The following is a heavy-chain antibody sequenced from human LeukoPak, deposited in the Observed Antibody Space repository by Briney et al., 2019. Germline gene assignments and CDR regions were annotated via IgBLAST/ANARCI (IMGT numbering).Heavy chain of an antibody. CDR2: IYPGDSGP. D-gene: IGHD3-3*01. CDR1: GYSCTSYC. CDR3: ARRATHPLAYDFWSGYDDY. J-gene: IGHJ4*02. Sequence: GESLQISCKVSGYSCTSYCIGWVRQMPGKGLEWMGIIYPGDSGPTYSPSFQGQVTISVDKSISTAYLQWSSLQASDTAMYYCARRATHPLAYDFWSGYDDYWGQGTLVTVSS. V-gene: IGHV5-51*01.